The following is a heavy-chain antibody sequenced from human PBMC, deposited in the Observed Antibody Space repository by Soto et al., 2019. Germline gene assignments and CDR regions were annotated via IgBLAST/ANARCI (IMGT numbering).Heavy chain of an antibody. CDR3: ARAMYSSSWYFYYGMDV. V-gene: IGHV6-1*01. J-gene: IGHJ6*02. CDR2: TYYRSKWYN. Sequence: SPTLSLTCAISGDSVSSNSAAWNWIRQSPSRGLEWLGRTYYRSKWYNDYAVSVKSRITINPDTSKNQFSLQLNSVTPEDTAVYYCARAMYSSSWYFYYGMDVWGQGTTVTVSS. CDR1: GDSVSSNSAA. D-gene: IGHD6-13*01.